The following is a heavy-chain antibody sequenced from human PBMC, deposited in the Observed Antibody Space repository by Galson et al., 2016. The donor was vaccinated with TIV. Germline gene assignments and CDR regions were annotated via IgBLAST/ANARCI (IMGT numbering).Heavy chain of an antibody. J-gene: IGHJ4*02. V-gene: IGHV3-53*01. D-gene: IGHD5-24*01. CDR1: GFSVSNTY. CDR2: IYGGGST. Sequence: SLRLSCAASGFSVSNTYMRWLRQSPGRGLEWVSVIYGGGSTYYADSVKGRFTLSRDNSKNTLYLQMNNLSGDDTAVYYCAREGRGRDGFNFFEKWGQGTLVTVSS. CDR3: AREGRGRDGFNFFEK.